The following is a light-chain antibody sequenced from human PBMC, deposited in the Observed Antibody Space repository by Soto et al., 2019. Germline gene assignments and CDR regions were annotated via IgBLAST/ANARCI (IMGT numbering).Light chain of an antibody. V-gene: IGLV1-44*01. CDR2: NNN. Sequence: QSALTQPPSASGAPGQRVTISCSGSSANIGINTVNWYQQLPGTAPKLLIYNNNKRPSGVPDRLSGSKSGTSASLAISGLQSEDEADYYCAAWDDSLNGPVFGGGTKLTVL. CDR3: AAWDDSLNGPV. CDR1: SANIGINT. J-gene: IGLJ3*02.